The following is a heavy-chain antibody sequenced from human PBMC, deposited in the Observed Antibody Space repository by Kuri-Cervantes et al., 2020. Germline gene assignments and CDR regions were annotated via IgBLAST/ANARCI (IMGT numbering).Heavy chain of an antibody. CDR2: INSDGSST. Sequence: CAASGFTFSSYWMHWVRQAPGKGLVWVSRINSDGSSTSYADSVKGRFTISRDNAKNTLYLQMNSLRAEDTAAYYCARVGTGTSWSYFDYWGQGTLVTVSS. D-gene: IGHD1-7*01. CDR1: GFTFSSYW. J-gene: IGHJ4*02. V-gene: IGHV3-74*01. CDR3: ARVGTGTSWSYFDY.